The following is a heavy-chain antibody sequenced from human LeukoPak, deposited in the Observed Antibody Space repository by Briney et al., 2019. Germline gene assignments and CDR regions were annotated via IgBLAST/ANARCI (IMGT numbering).Heavy chain of an antibody. D-gene: IGHD6-19*01. CDR3: ARLLISVADLDS. Sequence: SETLSLTCTVSGGSISSNDYYWGWARQPPGKGLEWIGSIYYGGNTYYNPSLESRVTISVDTSKNQFSLKLTYVTDADTAVYYCARLLISVADLDSWGQGNLVTVSS. CDR1: GGSISSNDYY. CDR2: IYYGGNT. V-gene: IGHV4-39*01. J-gene: IGHJ4*02.